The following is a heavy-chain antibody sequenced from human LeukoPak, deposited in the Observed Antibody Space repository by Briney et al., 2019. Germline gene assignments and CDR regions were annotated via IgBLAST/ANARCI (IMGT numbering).Heavy chain of an antibody. Sequence: GASVKVSCKASVGTFSSYAISWVRQAPGQGLEWMGGIIPIFGTANYAQQFQGRVTITADKSTSTAYMELSSLRSEDTAVYYCARALADCSSTSCFSYYYYYYMDVWGKGTTVTVSS. CDR1: VGTFSSYA. D-gene: IGHD2-2*01. CDR2: IIPIFGTA. V-gene: IGHV1-69*06. CDR3: ARALADCSSTSCFSYYYYYYMDV. J-gene: IGHJ6*03.